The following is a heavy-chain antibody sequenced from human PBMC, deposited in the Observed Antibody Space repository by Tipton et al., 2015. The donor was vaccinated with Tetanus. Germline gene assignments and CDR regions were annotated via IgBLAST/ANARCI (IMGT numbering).Heavy chain of an antibody. D-gene: IGHD6-13*01. Sequence: QMQLVQSGAEVKKPGASVKVSCKASGYTFTSYGISWVRQAPGQGLEWMGWISAYNGNTNYAQKLQGRVTMTTDTSTSSAYMELRSLRSDDTAVYYCARQTSRIAAAGNHDYWGQGTLVTVSS. CDR2: ISAYNGNT. V-gene: IGHV1-18*04. CDR1: GYTFTSYG. J-gene: IGHJ4*02. CDR3: ARQTSRIAAAGNHDY.